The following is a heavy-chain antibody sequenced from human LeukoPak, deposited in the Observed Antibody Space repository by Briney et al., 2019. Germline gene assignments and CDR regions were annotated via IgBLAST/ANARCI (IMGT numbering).Heavy chain of an antibody. D-gene: IGHD3-16*02. Sequence: PGGSLRLSCAASGFTFSNAWMSWVRQAPGKGLEWVGRIKSKTDGGTTDYAAPVKGRFTISRDESKNTLYLQMNSLKTEDTAVYYCTTDGVMITFGGVIVIGYWGQGTLVTVSS. CDR2: IKSKTDGGTT. J-gene: IGHJ4*02. CDR1: GFTFSNAW. V-gene: IGHV3-15*01. CDR3: TTDGVMITFGGVIVIGY.